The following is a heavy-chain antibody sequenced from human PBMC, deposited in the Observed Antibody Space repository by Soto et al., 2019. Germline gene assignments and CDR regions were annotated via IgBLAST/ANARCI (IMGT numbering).Heavy chain of an antibody. CDR2: IYSGGST. J-gene: IGHJ4*02. CDR3: ARSGTDSSGYLVH. D-gene: IGHD3-22*01. V-gene: IGHV3-66*01. CDR1: GFTVSSNY. Sequence: GGSLRLSCAASGFTVSSNYMSWVRQAPGKGLEWVSVIYSGGSTYYADSVKGRFTISRDNSKNTLYLQMNSLRAEDTAVYYCARSGTDSSGYLVHWGQGTLVTVSS.